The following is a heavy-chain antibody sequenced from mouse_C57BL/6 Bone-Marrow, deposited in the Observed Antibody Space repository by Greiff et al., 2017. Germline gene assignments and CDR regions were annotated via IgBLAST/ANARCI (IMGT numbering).Heavy chain of an antibody. J-gene: IGHJ2*01. CDR1: GYTFTDYY. CDR3: ARRKGY. V-gene: IGHV1-26*01. Sequence: VQLQQSGPELVKPGASVKISCKASGYTFTDYYMNWVKQSHGKSLEWIGDINPNNGGTSYNQKFKGKATLTVDKSSSTAYMELRSLTSEDSAVYYCARRKGYWGQGTTLTVSS. CDR2: INPNNGGT.